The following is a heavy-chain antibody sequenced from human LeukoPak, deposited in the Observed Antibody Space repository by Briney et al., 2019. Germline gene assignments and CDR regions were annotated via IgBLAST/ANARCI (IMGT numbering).Heavy chain of an antibody. V-gene: IGHV3-23*01. D-gene: IGHD2-21*01. CDR3: AKGQIARSDRFDY. CDR1: GFTLSSHW. CDR2: ISGNGGDT. J-gene: IGHJ4*02. Sequence: GESLRLSCEASGFTLSSHWMSWVRQAPGKGLEWVSIISGNGGDTFYADSVKGRFTIYRDNSKSTLYLQMSGLRVEDTAIYYCAKGQIARSDRFDYWGQGTLVTVSS.